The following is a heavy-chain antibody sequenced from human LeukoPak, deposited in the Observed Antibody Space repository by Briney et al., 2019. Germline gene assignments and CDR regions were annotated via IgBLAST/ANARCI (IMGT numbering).Heavy chain of an antibody. J-gene: IGHJ1*01. CDR2: IYYSGST. Sequence: SETLSLTCTVSGGSISSYYWSWIRQPPGKGLEWIGYIYYSGSTNYNPSLKSRVTISVDTSENQFSLKLSSVTAADTAVYYCARVVGKYCSGGSCYLRAEYFQHWGQGTLVTVSS. CDR3: ARVVGKYCSGGSCYLRAEYFQH. D-gene: IGHD2-15*01. CDR1: GGSISSYY. V-gene: IGHV4-59*01.